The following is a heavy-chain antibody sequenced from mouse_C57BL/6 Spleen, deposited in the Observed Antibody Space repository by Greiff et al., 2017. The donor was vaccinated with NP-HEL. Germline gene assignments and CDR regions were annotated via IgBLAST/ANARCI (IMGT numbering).Heavy chain of an antibody. Sequence: VQLQESGPELVKPGASVKLSCKASGYTFTSYDINWVKQRPGQGLEWIGWIYPRDGSTKYNEKFKGKATLTVDTSSSTAYMELHSLTSEDSAVYFCASMTTVVARDAMDYWGQGTSVTVSS. V-gene: IGHV1-85*01. D-gene: IGHD1-1*01. CDR3: ASMTTVVARDAMDY. CDR1: GYTFTSYD. CDR2: IYPRDGST. J-gene: IGHJ4*01.